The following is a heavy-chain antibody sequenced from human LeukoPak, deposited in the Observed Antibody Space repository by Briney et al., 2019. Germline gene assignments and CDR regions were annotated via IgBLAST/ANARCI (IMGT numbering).Heavy chain of an antibody. CDR2: IRYDGSNK. CDR3: AKGREVGNYYYYMDV. V-gene: IGHV3-30*02. CDR1: GFTFSSYG. Sequence: GGSLRLSCAASGFTFSSYGMHWVRQAPGKGLEWVAFIRYDGSNKYYADSVKGRFTISRDNSKNTLYLQMNSLRAEDTAVYYCAKGREVGNYYYYMDVWGKGTTVTISS. J-gene: IGHJ6*03.